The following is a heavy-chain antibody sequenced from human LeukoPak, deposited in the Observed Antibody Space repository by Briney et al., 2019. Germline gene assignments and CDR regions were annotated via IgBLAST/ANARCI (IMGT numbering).Heavy chain of an antibody. Sequence: GGSLRLSCAASGFSFNKYWMHWVRQAPGKGLVWVSRINGERTTTTYADSVKGRFTVSRDNAKNTLYLQMNSLRVEDTAVYYCVRGTFVWYLDYWGRGALVTVSS. CDR1: GFSFNKYW. CDR3: VRGTFVWYLDY. J-gene: IGHJ4*02. CDR2: INGERTTT. V-gene: IGHV3-74*01. D-gene: IGHD1-14*01.